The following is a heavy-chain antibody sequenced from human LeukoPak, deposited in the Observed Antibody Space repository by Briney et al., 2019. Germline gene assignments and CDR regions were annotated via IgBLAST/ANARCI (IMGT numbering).Heavy chain of an antibody. CDR2: IYFSGST. CDR3: ARATTAYCTGGICPNFDY. D-gene: IGHD2-8*02. CDR1: GGSITSYY. J-gene: IGHJ4*02. Sequence: SETLSLTCTVSGGSITSYYWSWIRQPPGRGLEWIGYIYFSGSTNYNPSLKSRVTISVDTSKNQFSLKLSSVTAADTALYYCARATTAYCTGGICPNFDYWGQGTLVTVSS. V-gene: IGHV4-59*01.